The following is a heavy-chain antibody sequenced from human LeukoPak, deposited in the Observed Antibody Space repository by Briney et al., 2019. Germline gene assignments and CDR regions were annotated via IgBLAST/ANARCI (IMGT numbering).Heavy chain of an antibody. V-gene: IGHV1-69*01. CDR2: IIPIFGTA. Sequence: GGSLRLSCAASGFTFSSYAISWVRQAPGQGLEWMGGIIPIFGTANYAQKFQGRVTITADESTSTAYMELSSLRSEDTAVYYCARDFIVATPYFDYWGQGTLVTVSS. D-gene: IGHD5-12*01. CDR3: ARDFIVATPYFDY. J-gene: IGHJ4*02. CDR1: GFTFSSYA.